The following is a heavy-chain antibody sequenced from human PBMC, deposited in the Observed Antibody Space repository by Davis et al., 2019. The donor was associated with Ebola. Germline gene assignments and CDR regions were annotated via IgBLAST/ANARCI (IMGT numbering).Heavy chain of an antibody. D-gene: IGHD3-22*01. Sequence: MPSETLSLTCTVSGGSISSGGYYWSWIRQHPGKGLEWIGYIYYSGSTNYNPSLKSRVTISVDTSKNQFSLKLSSVTAADTAVYYCARAKATYYYDSSGYGGRPYYFDYWGQGTLVTVSS. CDR1: GGSISSGGYY. J-gene: IGHJ4*02. CDR2: IYYSGST. V-gene: IGHV4-61*08. CDR3: ARAKATYYYDSSGYGGRPYYFDY.